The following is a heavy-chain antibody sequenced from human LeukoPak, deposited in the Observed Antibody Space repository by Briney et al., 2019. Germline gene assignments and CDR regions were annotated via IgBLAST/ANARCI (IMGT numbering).Heavy chain of an antibody. CDR2: IRSKANSYAT. D-gene: IGHD6-19*01. CDR3: ARAYSSGWYRADY. V-gene: IGHV3-73*01. Sequence: GGSLRLSCAASGFTFSGSAMHWVRQASGKGLEWVGRIRSKANSYATAYAASVKGRFTISRDNSKNTLYLQMNSLRAEDTAVYYCARAYSSGWYRADYWGQGTLVTVSS. CDR1: GFTFSGSA. J-gene: IGHJ4*02.